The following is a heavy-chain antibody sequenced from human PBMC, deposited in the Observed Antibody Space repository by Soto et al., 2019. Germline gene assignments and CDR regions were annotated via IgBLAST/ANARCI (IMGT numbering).Heavy chain of an antibody. D-gene: IGHD2-21*02. CDR3: AKGIDCGADCHSYDTFDI. V-gene: IGHV3-23*01. Sequence: PGGSLRLSCEASGFTVNNTAMTWVRKAPGKGLEWVSAFSGRSKSTYYATSVKGRFNISKDNSKNTLYLQMKSLRAEDTALYYCAKGIDCGADCHSYDTFDIWGQGTAVTVSS. J-gene: IGHJ3*02. CDR2: FSGRSKST. CDR1: GFTVNNTA.